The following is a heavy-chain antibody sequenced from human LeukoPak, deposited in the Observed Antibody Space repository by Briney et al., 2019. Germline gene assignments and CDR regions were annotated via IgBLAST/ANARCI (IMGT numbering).Heavy chain of an antibody. V-gene: IGHV3-48*03. CDR3: ARDYGGSSPFDY. Sequence: GGSLRLSCTASGFTFSNYEMHWVRQAPGKGLEWVSYISSSGSDIYYADSVKGRFTISRDNAKNSLYLHMNSLRAEDTAVYYCARDYGGSSPFDYWGQGTLVTVSS. CDR2: ISSSGSDI. J-gene: IGHJ4*02. CDR1: GFTFSNYE. D-gene: IGHD4-23*01.